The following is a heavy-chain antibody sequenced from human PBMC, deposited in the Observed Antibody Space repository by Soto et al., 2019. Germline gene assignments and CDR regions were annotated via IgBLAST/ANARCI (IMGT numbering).Heavy chain of an antibody. CDR3: ARAQWSHFSSFEHYNGMDV. V-gene: IGHV1-69*01. J-gene: IGHJ6*02. D-gene: IGHD2-8*01. Sequence: QVHLVQAGPEVKKPGSSVKVSCRASAGTFTNSIISWVRQARGQGLEWLGAIMPVSGAAIYAQIFKGRITITAAESTSTVYMELSSLRSDDTAVYYCARAQWSHFSSFEHYNGMDVWGQGTPVTVSS. CDR1: AGTFTNSI. CDR2: IMPVSGAA.